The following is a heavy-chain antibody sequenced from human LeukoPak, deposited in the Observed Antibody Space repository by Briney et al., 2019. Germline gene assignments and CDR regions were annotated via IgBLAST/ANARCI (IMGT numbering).Heavy chain of an antibody. Sequence: GRSLRLSCAASGFTFSSYALHWARQALGKGLEWVAVISYDGSNKYYADSVKGRFTISRDNSKNTLYLQMNSLRAEDTAVYYCARDGCNIDYEKEVDYWGQGTLVTVSS. D-gene: IGHD4-17*01. CDR1: GFTFSSYA. CDR2: ISYDGSNK. V-gene: IGHV3-30-3*01. J-gene: IGHJ4*02. CDR3: ARDGCNIDYEKEVDY.